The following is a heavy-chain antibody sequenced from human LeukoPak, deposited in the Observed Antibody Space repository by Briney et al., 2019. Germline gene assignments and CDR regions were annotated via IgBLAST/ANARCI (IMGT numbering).Heavy chain of an antibody. D-gene: IGHD3-16*01. J-gene: IGHJ4*02. Sequence: SETLSLTCTVSGDSISGYYWGWIRQPPGKGLEWIGYIYSSGSTNYNPSLQSRVTISVDTSKNQFSLKLSSVTAADTAVYYCTRGGYYSLYWGQGTLVTVSS. CDR1: GDSISGYY. V-gene: IGHV4-59*01. CDR3: TRGGYYSLY. CDR2: IYSSGST.